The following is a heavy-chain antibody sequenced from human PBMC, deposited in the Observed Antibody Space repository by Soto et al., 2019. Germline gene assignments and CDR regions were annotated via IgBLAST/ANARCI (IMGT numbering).Heavy chain of an antibody. CDR3: ATTFLTGTTPDAFDI. D-gene: IGHD1-7*01. CDR1: GYTLTELS. CDR2: FDPEDGET. V-gene: IGHV1-24*01. J-gene: IGHJ3*02. Sequence: ASVKVSCKVSGYTLTELSMHWVRQAPGKGLEWMGGFDPEDGETIYAQKFQGRVTMTEDTSTDAAYMELSSLRSEDTAVYYCATTFLTGTTPDAFDIWGQGTMVTVSS.